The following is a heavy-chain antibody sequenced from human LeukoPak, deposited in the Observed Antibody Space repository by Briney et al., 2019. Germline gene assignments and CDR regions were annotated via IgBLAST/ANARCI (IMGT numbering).Heavy chain of an antibody. CDR3: ARIQLIEKNWFAP. Sequence: ASVKVSCKASGYTFISHGITWVRQAPGQGLEWMGWINPYNGNTKYPQNFQGRITLTTDTSTNTAYMALRSLISDDTAVYYCARIQLIEKNWFAPWGQGTLVTVSS. J-gene: IGHJ5*02. CDR2: INPYNGNT. V-gene: IGHV1-18*01. D-gene: IGHD2-2*01. CDR1: GYTFISHG.